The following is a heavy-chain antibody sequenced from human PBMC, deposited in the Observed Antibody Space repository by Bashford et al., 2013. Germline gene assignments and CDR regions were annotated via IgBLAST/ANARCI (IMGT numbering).Heavy chain of an antibody. CDR1: GGTFSSYA. CDR3: ARACSSTSCYYYYGMDV. V-gene: IGHV1-69*13. J-gene: IGHJ6*02. D-gene: IGHD2-2*01. CDR2: IIPIFGTA. Sequence: SVKVSCKASGGTFSSYAISWVRQAPGQGLEWMGGIIPIFGTANYAQKFQGRVTITADESTSTAYMELSSLRSEDTAVYYCARACSSTSCYYYYGMDVWGQGTTVTVSS.